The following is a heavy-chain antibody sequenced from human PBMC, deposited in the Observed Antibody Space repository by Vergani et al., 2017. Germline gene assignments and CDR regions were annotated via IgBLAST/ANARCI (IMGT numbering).Heavy chain of an antibody. Sequence: QVQLQESGPGLVKPSQTLSLSCTVSGGSVRTSIGYYWTWIRQPAGKTLEWIGEIFSSGTTNYNPSFKSRVTMSVDTSKNQFSLKLSSVTAADTAVYYCARGAYCSSTSCYLAEYFQHWGQGTLVTVSS. CDR1: GGSVRTSIGYY. J-gene: IGHJ1*01. CDR2: IFSSGTT. D-gene: IGHD2-2*01. V-gene: IGHV4-61*02. CDR3: ARGAYCSSTSCYLAEYFQH.